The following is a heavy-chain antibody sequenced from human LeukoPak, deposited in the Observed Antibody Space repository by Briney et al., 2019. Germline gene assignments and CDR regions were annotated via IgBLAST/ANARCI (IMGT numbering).Heavy chain of an antibody. CDR2: ISAYNGNT. Sequence: ASVKVSCKASGYTFTSYGISWVRQAPGQGLEWMGWISAYNGNTNYAQKLQGRVTMTTDTSTGTAYMELRSLRSDDTAVYYCASGPYYYDSSGYYPFDYWGQGTLVTVSS. CDR3: ASGPYYYDSSGYYPFDY. V-gene: IGHV1-18*01. D-gene: IGHD3-22*01. J-gene: IGHJ4*02. CDR1: GYTFTSYG.